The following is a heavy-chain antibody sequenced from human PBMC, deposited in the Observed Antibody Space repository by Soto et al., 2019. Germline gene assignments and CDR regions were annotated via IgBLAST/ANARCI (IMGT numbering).Heavy chain of an antibody. CDR1: GFTFSSFS. Sequence: VPLEESVGGVVQPGRSLSLSCAASGFTFSSFSLHWVRQAPGKGLEWLALISYDGSTKYKPYSVKGRFSISRDNSKNTLYLQLHSLRPADTAVYYCARTTTVAGTPEFEYWGQGTLVTGSS. CDR2: ISYDGSTK. J-gene: IGHJ4*02. V-gene: IGHV3-30-3*01. D-gene: IGHD6-19*01. CDR3: ARTTTVAGTPEFEY.